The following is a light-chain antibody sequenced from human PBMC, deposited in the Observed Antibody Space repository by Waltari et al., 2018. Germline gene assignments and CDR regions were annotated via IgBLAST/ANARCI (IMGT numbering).Light chain of an antibody. CDR2: KAS. Sequence: DIQMTQSPSTLSASVGDRVTNTCRASQSISTWLAWYQQKPGEAPNLLIYKASSLESGVPSRFSGSGSGSQFTLTISSLQPDDFATYYCQQSHSAPLAFGGGTRLEI. J-gene: IGKJ4*01. CDR3: QQSHSAPLA. V-gene: IGKV1-5*03. CDR1: QSISTW.